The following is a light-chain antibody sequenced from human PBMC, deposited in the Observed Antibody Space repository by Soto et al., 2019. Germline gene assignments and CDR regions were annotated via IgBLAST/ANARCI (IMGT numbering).Light chain of an antibody. Sequence: PGDRATLSCRTSQSISNNYLAWYQQKPGQAPRLLIYGASRRAIGIPDRFSGSGSGTDFILTISRLEPEDFAVYYCQQYDVSPRTFGQGTKVDVK. J-gene: IGKJ1*01. CDR3: QQYDVSPRT. CDR1: QSISNNY. V-gene: IGKV3-20*01. CDR2: GAS.